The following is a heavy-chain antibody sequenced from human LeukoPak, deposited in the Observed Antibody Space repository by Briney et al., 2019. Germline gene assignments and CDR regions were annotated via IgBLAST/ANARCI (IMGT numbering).Heavy chain of an antibody. Sequence: SQTLSLTCTVSGGSISSGSYYWSWIRQPAGKGLEWIGRIYTSGSTYYNPSLKSRVTISVDTSKNQFSLKLSSVTAADTAVYYCARSPGEGYYYYYYMDVWGKGTTVTVSS. D-gene: IGHD7-27*01. CDR1: GGSISSGSYY. CDR2: IYTSGST. J-gene: IGHJ6*03. CDR3: ARSPGEGYYYYYYMDV. V-gene: IGHV4-61*02.